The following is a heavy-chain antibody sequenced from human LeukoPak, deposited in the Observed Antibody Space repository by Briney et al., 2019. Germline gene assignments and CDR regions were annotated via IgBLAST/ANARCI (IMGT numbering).Heavy chain of an antibody. CDR1: GGSISSGGYY. D-gene: IGHD3-22*01. V-gene: IGHV4-31*03. J-gene: IGHJ4*02. Sequence: PSETLSLTCTVSGGSISSGGYYWSWICQHPGKGLEWIGYIYYSGSTYYNPSLKSRVTISVDTSKNQFSLKLSSVTAADTAVYYCARGAPYYYDSSGYLDYWGQGTLVTVSS. CDR2: IYYSGST. CDR3: ARGAPYYYDSSGYLDY.